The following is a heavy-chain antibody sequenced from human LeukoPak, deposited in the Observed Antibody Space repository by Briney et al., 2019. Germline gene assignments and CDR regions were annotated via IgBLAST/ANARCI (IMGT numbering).Heavy chain of an antibody. V-gene: IGHV3-7*01. D-gene: IGHD7-27*01. Sequence: GGSLRLSCAVFGFSIGSSGMSWVGQTPGKGLEGVADMNEDGIGTYYVDSVKGRFTVSTDSAQNPVYRQINALRAEYTRVYYFSRDPAWGALDYWGQGTLVSVYS. CDR3: SRDPAWGALDY. CDR2: MNEDGIGT. CDR1: GFSIGSSG. J-gene: IGHJ4*02.